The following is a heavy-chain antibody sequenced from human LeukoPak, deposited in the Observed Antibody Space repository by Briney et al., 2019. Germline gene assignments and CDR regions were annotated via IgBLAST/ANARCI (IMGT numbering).Heavy chain of an antibody. V-gene: IGHV4-38-2*01. J-gene: IGHJ4*02. CDR3: AGQHDSNGYYFY. D-gene: IGHD3-22*01. Sequence: PSETLSLTCAVTGNSISSGYYWGWIRQPPGKGLEWIGSLYHSGSTYYNPSLKSRVTISVDTSKNRFSLKLSSVAAADTAMYYCAGQHDSNGYYFYWGQGTLVTVSS. CDR1: GNSISSGYY. CDR2: LYHSGST.